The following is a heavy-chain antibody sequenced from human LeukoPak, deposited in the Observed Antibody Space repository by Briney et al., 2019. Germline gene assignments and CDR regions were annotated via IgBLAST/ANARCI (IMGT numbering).Heavy chain of an antibody. Sequence: PGGSLRLSCVASGFTFSSYAVSWFRQAPGRGLEWVSTVGRSGADTYYADSVRGRFTISRDNSKNTLYLQMNSLRAEDTAVYYCAKDHLVAHVFDYWGQGTLVTVSS. CDR3: AKDHLVAHVFDY. CDR2: VGRSGADT. V-gene: IGHV3-23*01. CDR1: GFTFSSYA. J-gene: IGHJ4*02. D-gene: IGHD5-12*01.